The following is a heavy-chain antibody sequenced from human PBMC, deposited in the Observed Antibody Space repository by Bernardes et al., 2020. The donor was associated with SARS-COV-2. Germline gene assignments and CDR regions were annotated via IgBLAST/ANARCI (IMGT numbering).Heavy chain of an antibody. CDR1: GYTFTGYY. D-gene: IGHD3-16*01. J-gene: IGHJ6*02. CDR3: ARDGGSHENFYYGMDV. CDR2: INPNSGGT. Sequence: ASVKVSCKASGYTFTGYYMHWVRQAPGQGLEWMGWINPNSGGTSYAQKFQGWVTMTRDTSINTAYMELSRLRSDDTAVYYCARDGGSHENFYYGMDVWGQGTTVTVSS. V-gene: IGHV1-2*04.